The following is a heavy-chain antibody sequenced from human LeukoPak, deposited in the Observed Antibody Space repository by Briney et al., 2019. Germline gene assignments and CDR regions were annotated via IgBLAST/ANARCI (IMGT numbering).Heavy chain of an antibody. Sequence: GGSLRLSCAASGFTFSSYGMHWVRQAPGKGLEWVAFIRYDGSNKYYADSVKGRFTISRDNSKNTLYLQMNSLRAEDTAVYYCAKDYCSSTSCNNDYWGQGTLVTVSS. J-gene: IGHJ4*02. V-gene: IGHV3-30*02. CDR2: IRYDGSNK. CDR1: GFTFSSYG. CDR3: AKDYCSSTSCNNDY. D-gene: IGHD2-2*01.